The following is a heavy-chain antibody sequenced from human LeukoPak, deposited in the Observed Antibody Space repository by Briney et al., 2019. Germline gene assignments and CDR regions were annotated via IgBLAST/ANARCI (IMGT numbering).Heavy chain of an antibody. CDR3: AKTTSYWYFDF. D-gene: IGHD2-2*01. CDR1: GYSITSGYY. CDR2: VHHSGGI. Sequence: SETLSLTCAVSGYSITSGYYWGWIRQPPGKGLEWIGSVHHSGGIYYNPSLKSRVTISVDTSKNQFSLKLSSMTAADTAVYYCAKTTSYWYFDFWGRATLVTVSS. V-gene: IGHV4-38-2*01. J-gene: IGHJ2*01.